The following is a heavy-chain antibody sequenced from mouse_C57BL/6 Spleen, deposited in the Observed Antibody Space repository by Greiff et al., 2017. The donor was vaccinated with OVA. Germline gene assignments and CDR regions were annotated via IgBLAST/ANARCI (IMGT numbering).Heavy chain of an antibody. V-gene: IGHV1-80*01. Sequence: QVQLQQSGAELVKPGASVKISCKASGYAFSSYWMNWVKQRPGKGLEWIGQIYPGDGDTNYNGKFKGKATLTADKSSSTAYMQLSSLTSEDSAVYFCARGGMVTTECYYFDYWGQGTTLTVSS. J-gene: IGHJ2*01. CDR1: GYAFSSYW. CDR2: IYPGDGDT. CDR3: ARGGMVTTECYYFDY. D-gene: IGHD2-2*01.